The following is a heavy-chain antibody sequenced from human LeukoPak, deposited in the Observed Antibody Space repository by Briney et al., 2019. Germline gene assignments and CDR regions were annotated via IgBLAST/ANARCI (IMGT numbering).Heavy chain of an antibody. CDR2: VNHSGST. D-gene: IGHD3-9*01. J-gene: IGHJ4*02. Sequence: SETLSLTCAVYGGSFSGYYWSWIRQPPGKGLEWIGEVNHSGSTNYNPSLKSRVTISVDTSKNQFSLKLSSVTAEDTAVYYCARDFEVLRYFEGYVYWGQGTLVTVSS. CDR1: GGSFSGYY. CDR3: ARDFEVLRYFEGYVY. V-gene: IGHV4-34*01.